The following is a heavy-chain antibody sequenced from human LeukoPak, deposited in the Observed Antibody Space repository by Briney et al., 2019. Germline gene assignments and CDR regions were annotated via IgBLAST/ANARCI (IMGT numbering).Heavy chain of an antibody. J-gene: IGHJ4*02. CDR3: ARHDSSGWYSFDY. CDR1: GGSISSYY. Sequence: PSETLSLTCTVSGGSISSYYWSWIRQPSGKGLEWIGYIYYSGSTNYNPSLKSRVTISVDTSKNQFSLKLSSVTAADTAVYYCARHDSSGWYSFDYWGQGTLVTVSS. V-gene: IGHV4-59*08. CDR2: IYYSGST. D-gene: IGHD6-19*01.